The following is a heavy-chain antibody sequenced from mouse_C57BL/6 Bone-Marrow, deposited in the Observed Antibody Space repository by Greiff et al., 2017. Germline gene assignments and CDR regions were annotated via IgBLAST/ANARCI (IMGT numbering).Heavy chain of an antibody. CDR1: GFTFSSYG. CDR3: TVVATNWYFDV. D-gene: IGHD1-1*01. Sequence: EVKLVESGGDLVKPGGSLKLSCAASGFTFSSYGMSWVRQTPDKRLEWVATISSGGSYTYYPDSVKGRFTISRDNAKNTLYLQMSSLTSEDTAMYYCTVVATNWYFDVWGTGTTVTVSS. V-gene: IGHV5-6*01. J-gene: IGHJ1*03. CDR2: ISSGGSYT.